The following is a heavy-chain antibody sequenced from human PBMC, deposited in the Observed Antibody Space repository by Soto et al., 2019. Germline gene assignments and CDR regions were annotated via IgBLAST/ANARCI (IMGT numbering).Heavy chain of an antibody. J-gene: IGHJ3*02. CDR1: GGSISSYY. V-gene: IGHV4-59*08. CDR2: IYYSGST. CDR3: ATRGDYSGAFDI. Sequence: SETLSLTCTVSGGSISSYYWSWIRQPPGKGLEWIGYIYYSGSTNYNPSLKSRVTISVDTSKNQFSLKLSSVTAADTAVYYCATRGDYSGAFDIWGQGTMVTVSS. D-gene: IGHD4-17*01.